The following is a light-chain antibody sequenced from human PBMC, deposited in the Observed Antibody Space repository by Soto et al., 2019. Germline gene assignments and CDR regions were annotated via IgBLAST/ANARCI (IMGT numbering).Light chain of an antibody. Sequence: QSALTQPASVSGSPGQSITISCTGTSSDVGAYNYVSWYQQHPGRAPKLMIYDVSDRPSGVSNRFSGSKSGNTASLTISGLRAEDEADYYCSSYTSSFAVFGGGTQLTVL. CDR3: SSYTSSFAV. CDR1: SSDVGAYNY. CDR2: DVS. J-gene: IGLJ7*01. V-gene: IGLV2-14*03.